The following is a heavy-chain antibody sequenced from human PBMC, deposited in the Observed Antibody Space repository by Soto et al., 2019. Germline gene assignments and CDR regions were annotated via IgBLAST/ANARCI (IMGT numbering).Heavy chain of an antibody. J-gene: IGHJ6*02. V-gene: IGHV1-2*02. CDR2: INPNSGGT. D-gene: IGHD2-15*01. CDR1: GYTFTGYY. CDR3: ARDYEDIVVVVAAQAPYHYGMDV. Sequence: GASVKVSCKASGYTFTGYYMHWVRQAPGQGLEWMGWINPNSGGTNYAQKFQGRVTMTRDTSISTAYMELSRLRSDDTAVYYCARDYEDIVVVVAAQAPYHYGMDVWGQGTTVTVS.